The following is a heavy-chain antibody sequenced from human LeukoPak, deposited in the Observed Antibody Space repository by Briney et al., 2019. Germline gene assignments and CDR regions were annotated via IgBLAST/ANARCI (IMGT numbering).Heavy chain of an antibody. J-gene: IGHJ4*02. Sequence: GGSLRLSCAASGFTFSDYYMSWIRQAPGKGLEWVSYISSSGSTIYYADSVKGRFTISRDNSKNTLYLQMDSLRAEDTAVYYCAKRIVGGTPAFGDYWGQGTLVTVSS. CDR1: GFTFSDYY. V-gene: IGHV3-11*01. CDR3: AKRIVGGTPAFGDY. D-gene: IGHD1-26*01. CDR2: ISSSGSTI.